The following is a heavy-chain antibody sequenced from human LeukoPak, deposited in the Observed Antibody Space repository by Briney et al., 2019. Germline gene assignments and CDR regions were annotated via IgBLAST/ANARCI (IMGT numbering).Heavy chain of an antibody. D-gene: IGHD5-18*01. CDR2: IYYSGST. J-gene: IGHJ4*02. CDR3: AREVTGSLFDY. Sequence: SETLSLTCTVSGGSISSYYWSWIRQPPGKGLEWIGYIYYSGSTNYNPSLKSRVTISVDTSKNQFSLKLISVTAADTAVYYCAREVTGSLFDYWGQGTLVTVSS. V-gene: IGHV4-59*01. CDR1: GGSISSYY.